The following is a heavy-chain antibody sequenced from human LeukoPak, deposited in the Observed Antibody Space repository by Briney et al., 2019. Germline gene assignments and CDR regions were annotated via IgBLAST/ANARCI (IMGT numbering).Heavy chain of an antibody. CDR1: GYTFTNYY. J-gene: IGHJ4*02. CDR3: ARFNCGGDCYTDY. V-gene: IGHV1-46*01. CDR2: INPSGGSA. Sequence: ASVKVSCKTSGYTFTNYYMHWVRQAPGQGLEWMGIINPSGGSATCAQKFQGRVTMTRDTSTSTVYMELSSLRSEDTAVYYCARFNCGGDCYTDYWGQGTLVTVSS. D-gene: IGHD2-21*02.